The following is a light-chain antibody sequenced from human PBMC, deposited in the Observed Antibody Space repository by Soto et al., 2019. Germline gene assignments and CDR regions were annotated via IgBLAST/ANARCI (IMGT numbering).Light chain of an antibody. J-gene: IGKJ5*01. CDR3: HQYHILSLT. Sequence: VTSQRQTMLFVSVAERSKISCMSSQTVISNLAWYQQKPGQAPRLLIYGASTRATGIPARFSGSWSGTEFTLTICSLQTDDFEVYHSHQYHILSLTCGIGTRLEI. CDR1: QTVISN. V-gene: IGKV3-15*01. CDR2: GAS.